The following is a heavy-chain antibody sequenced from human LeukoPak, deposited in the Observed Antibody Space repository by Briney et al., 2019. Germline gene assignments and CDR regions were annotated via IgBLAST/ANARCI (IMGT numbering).Heavy chain of an antibody. CDR2: IYDSGST. Sequence: SETLSLTCTVSGGSISSYYWSWIRQRPGKGLEWIGYIYDSGSTNYNPSLKSRVTISVDTSKNQFSLKLSSVSAADTAVYHCARDYGGKFDCWGQGTLVTVSS. D-gene: IGHD4-23*01. J-gene: IGHJ4*02. CDR3: ARDYGGKFDC. CDR1: GGSISSYY. V-gene: IGHV4-59*01.